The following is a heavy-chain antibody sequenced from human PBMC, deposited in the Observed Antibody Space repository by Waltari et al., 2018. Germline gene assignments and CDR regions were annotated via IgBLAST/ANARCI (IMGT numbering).Heavy chain of an antibody. CDR1: GHSISSTYY. CDR2: IYHNGKT. V-gene: IGHV4-38-2*01. Sequence: QVQLQESGPGLVKPAEILSLTCAVSGHSISSTYYWGWIRQSPGKGLEWIANIYHNGKTYYNPSLKSRVTISLDTSKNRFSLNLRSVTAADTALYYCAAYLPDWGRGRDYWGQGVLVTVSS. D-gene: IGHD7-27*01. CDR3: AAYLPDWGRGRDY. J-gene: IGHJ4*02.